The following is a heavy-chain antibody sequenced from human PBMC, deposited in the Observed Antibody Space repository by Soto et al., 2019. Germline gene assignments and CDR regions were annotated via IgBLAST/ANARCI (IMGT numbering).Heavy chain of an antibody. J-gene: IGHJ4*02. V-gene: IGHV4-61*01. CDR1: GGSVSGGSYF. D-gene: IGHD1-1*01. CDR3: AREGRMGTFDY. Sequence: SETLSLTCTVSGGSVSGGSYFWSWVRQPPGKGLEWIGYFYYSGSIKYNPSLKSRVTMLEDTSKNQFSLKLNSVTAADTAVYYCAREGRMGTFDYWGQGALVTVSS. CDR2: FYYSGSI.